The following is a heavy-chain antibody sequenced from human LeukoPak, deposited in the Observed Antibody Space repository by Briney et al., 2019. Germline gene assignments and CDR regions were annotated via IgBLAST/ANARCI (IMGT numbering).Heavy chain of an antibody. CDR1: GGSFSGYY. CDR3: ARGKYTSPPWFDP. V-gene: IGHV4-34*01. CDR2: INHSGST. D-gene: IGHD5-18*01. Sequence: PSETLSLTCAVYGGSFSGYYWSWIRQPPGKGLEWIGEINHSGSTNYNPSLKSRVTISVDTSKNQFSLKLSSVTAADTAVYYCARGKYTSPPWFDPWGQGTLVTVSS. J-gene: IGHJ5*02.